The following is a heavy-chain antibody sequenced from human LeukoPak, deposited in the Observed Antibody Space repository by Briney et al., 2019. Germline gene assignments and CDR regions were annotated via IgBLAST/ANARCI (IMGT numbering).Heavy chain of an antibody. Sequence: PSETLSLTCTVSGGSIRSYYWSWIRQPPGKGLEWIGYIYYSGSTNYNPSLKSRVTISVDTSKDQFSLKLSSVTAADTAVYYCARDGSSGGHFDYWGQGTLVTVSS. J-gene: IGHJ4*02. CDR3: ARDGSSGGHFDY. V-gene: IGHV4-59*01. CDR2: IYYSGST. CDR1: GGSIRSYY. D-gene: IGHD2-15*01.